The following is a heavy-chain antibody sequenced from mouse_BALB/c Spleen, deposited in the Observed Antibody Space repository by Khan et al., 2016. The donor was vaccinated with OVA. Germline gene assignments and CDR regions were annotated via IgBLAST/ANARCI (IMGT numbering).Heavy chain of an antibody. J-gene: IGHJ3*01. V-gene: IGHV3-2*02. D-gene: IGHD4-1*01. CDR1: GYSITSDYA. CDR2: ISYSGST. Sequence: EVQLQESGPGLVKPSQSLSLTCTVTGYSITSDYAWNWIRQFPGNKLEWLGYISYSGSTSYTPFLKSRISITRETSKNQLFLQLNSVTTEDTATYYCTGGRAYWGQGTLVTVSA. CDR3: TGGRAY.